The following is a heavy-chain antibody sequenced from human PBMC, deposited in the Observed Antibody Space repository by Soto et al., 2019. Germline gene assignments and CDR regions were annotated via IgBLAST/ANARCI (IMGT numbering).Heavy chain of an antibody. CDR1: GGSISTSRSY. D-gene: IGHD2-21*01. CDR2: IFYSGST. V-gene: IGHV4-39*01. CDR3: ARQPTTGDTDLWFDP. Sequence: QLQLLESGPGLVKASETLSLTCSVSGGSISTSRSYWAWIRQPPGQGLEWLANIFYSGSTFYNPSLARRVSVSVDTSKTEFSLKLRSVTAADTAVYYCARQPTTGDTDLWFDPWGQGTLVTVSS. J-gene: IGHJ5*02.